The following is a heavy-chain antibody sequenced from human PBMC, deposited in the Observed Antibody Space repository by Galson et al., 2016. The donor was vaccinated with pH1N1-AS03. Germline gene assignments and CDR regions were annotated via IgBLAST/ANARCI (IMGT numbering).Heavy chain of an antibody. CDR3: ARGRGYNDGDGGAAFDI. CDR2: IIAIFGTP. Sequence: SVKVSCKASGVTFRNFVISWVRQAPGQGLEWVGGIIAIFGTPKHAQKFQGRVTITADESTSTAYVALSSLTSEDTAVYYCARGRGYNDGDGGAAFDIWGQGTTATVSS. CDR1: GVTFRNFV. V-gene: IGHV1-69*13. D-gene: IGHD5-18*01. J-gene: IGHJ3*02.